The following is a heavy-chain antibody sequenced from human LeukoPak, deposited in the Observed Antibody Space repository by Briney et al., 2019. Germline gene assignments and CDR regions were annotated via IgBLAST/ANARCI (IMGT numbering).Heavy chain of an antibody. CDR1: GFTFSNYG. J-gene: IGHJ6*03. CDR3: AKSAQDYYGSGSYYYPYYDYFIDV. Sequence: GRSLRLSCGASGFTFSNYGMQWVRQAPGKGLEWVALIYYDGNNKIYSDSVKDRFTISRDNSKNTLFLQMNSLRAEDSAVYYCAKSAQDYYGSGSYYYPYYDYFIDVWGKGTTVTVSS. V-gene: IGHV3-33*06. CDR2: IYYDGNNK. D-gene: IGHD3-10*01.